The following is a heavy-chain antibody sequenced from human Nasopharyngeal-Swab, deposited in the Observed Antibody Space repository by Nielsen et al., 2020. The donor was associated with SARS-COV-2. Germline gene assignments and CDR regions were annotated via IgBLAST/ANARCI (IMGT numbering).Heavy chain of an antibody. CDR2: ISSSSSYI. CDR1: GFTFSSYS. Sequence: GESLKISCAASGFTFSSYSMNWVRQAPGKGLEWVSSISSSSSYIYYADSVKGRFTISRDNAKNSLYLQMNRLRAEDTAVYYCASMVSNYFDYWGQGTLVTVSS. CDR3: ASMVSNYFDY. J-gene: IGHJ4*02. D-gene: IGHD2-8*01. V-gene: IGHV3-21*01.